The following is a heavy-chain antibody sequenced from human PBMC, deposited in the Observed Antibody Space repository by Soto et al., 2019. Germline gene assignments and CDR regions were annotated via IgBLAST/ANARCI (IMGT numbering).Heavy chain of an antibody. Sequence: SETLSLTCAVYGGSFSGYYWSWIRQPPGKGPEWIGEINHSGSTNYNPSLKSRVTISVDTSKNQFSLKLSSVTAADTAVYYCASLAGRRNNWFDPWGQGTLVTVSS. CDR3: ASLAGRRNNWFDP. V-gene: IGHV4-34*01. CDR1: GGSFSGYY. CDR2: INHSGST. J-gene: IGHJ5*02.